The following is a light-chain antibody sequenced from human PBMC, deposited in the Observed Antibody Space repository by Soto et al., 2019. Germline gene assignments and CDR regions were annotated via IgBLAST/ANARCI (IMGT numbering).Light chain of an antibody. V-gene: IGKV1-5*01. J-gene: IGKJ1*01. CDR3: QQYNRNTWS. CDR1: QSVGTW. Sequence: DIQMTQSPSTLSASVGGRVTITCRASQSVGTWVAWYQQKPGKAPKLLIYGASNLESGVPSRFSGSGYGTEFTLTITTLQPDDFATYFCQQYNRNTWSFGQGTKVDIK. CDR2: GAS.